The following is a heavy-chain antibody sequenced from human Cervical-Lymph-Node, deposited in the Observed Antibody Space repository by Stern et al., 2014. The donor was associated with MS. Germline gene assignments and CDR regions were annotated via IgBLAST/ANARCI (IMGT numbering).Heavy chain of an antibody. Sequence: EVQLVESGAELKRPGESLKISCKGSGFKFSIYWIAWVRQMPGKGLEWMGIIYPGDSETRYSPSFQGQVTMSADKSTSTAYLQWSSLNASDTAMYFCARQTTAWASDVWGQGTLVTVSS. D-gene: IGHD1-14*01. CDR3: ARQTTAWASDV. CDR2: IYPGDSET. V-gene: IGHV5-51*01. J-gene: IGHJ4*02. CDR1: GFKFSIYW.